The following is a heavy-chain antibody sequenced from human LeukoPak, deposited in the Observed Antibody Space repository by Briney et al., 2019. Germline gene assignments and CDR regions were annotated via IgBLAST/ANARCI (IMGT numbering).Heavy chain of an antibody. J-gene: IGHJ4*02. Sequence: PGGSLRLSCAASGFTFSSYAMYWVRQAPGEGLEWVAFIRYDGSNKYYADSVKGRFTISRDNSKNTLYLQMNSLRAEDTAVYYCAKDWGAAAGIDYWGQGTLVTVSS. D-gene: IGHD6-13*01. CDR1: GFTFSSYA. CDR2: IRYDGSNK. V-gene: IGHV3-30*02. CDR3: AKDWGAAAGIDY.